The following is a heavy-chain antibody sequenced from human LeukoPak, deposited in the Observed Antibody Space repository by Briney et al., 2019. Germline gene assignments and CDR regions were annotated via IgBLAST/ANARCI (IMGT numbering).Heavy chain of an antibody. CDR2: MNPNSGNT. Sequence: ASVKVSCKASGYTFTSYDINWVRQATGQGLEWMGWMNPNSGNTGYAQKFQGRVTITRNTSISTAYMELNSLRSEDTAVYYCARVVHGDYPDYWGQGTLVTVSS. CDR1: GYTFTSYD. J-gene: IGHJ4*02. V-gene: IGHV1-8*03. CDR3: ARVVHGDYPDY. D-gene: IGHD4-17*01.